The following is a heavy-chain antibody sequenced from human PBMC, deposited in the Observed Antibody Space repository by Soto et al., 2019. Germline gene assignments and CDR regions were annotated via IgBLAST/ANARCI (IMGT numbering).Heavy chain of an antibody. CDR1: GFTFSDYG. V-gene: IGHV3-30*18. CDR2: ISYDGTNL. Sequence: QVQLVESGGGVVQPGRSLRLSCAASGFTFSDYGMHWVRQAPGKGLEWVAAISYDGTNLYYIDSVKGRFTISRDKSKYXLSLQMNSLRAEDTAVYYCAKDVHPRGGDCSVADYWGQGTLVTVSS. CDR3: AKDVHPRGGDCSVADY. D-gene: IGHD2-21*02. J-gene: IGHJ4*02.